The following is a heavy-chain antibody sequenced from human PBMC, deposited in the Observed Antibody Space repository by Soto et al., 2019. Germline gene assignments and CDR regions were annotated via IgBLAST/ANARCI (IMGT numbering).Heavy chain of an antibody. D-gene: IGHD1-26*01. Sequence: QVQLVQSGAEVKKPGASVKVSCKASVYTFTSYGISWVRQAPGQGLEWMGWISGYNGNTKYAQKLQGRVTMTKDTSTSTAYMEQRSLRSDDTAVNYGARDLGGQIVDYWGQGTLVTVSS. CDR2: ISGYNGNT. CDR1: VYTFTSYG. J-gene: IGHJ4*02. CDR3: ARDLGGQIVDY. V-gene: IGHV1-18*01.